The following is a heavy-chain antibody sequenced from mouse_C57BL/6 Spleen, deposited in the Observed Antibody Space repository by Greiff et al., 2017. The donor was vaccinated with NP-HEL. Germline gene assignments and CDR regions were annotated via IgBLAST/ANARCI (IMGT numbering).Heavy chain of an antibody. J-gene: IGHJ2*02. V-gene: IGHV1-62-2*01. Sequence: VQLQQSGAELVQPGASVKLSCTASGYTFTEYSIHWVKQRSGQGLEWIGWFYPGSGSIKDNEKFKDKATLTAAKSSSTVYMELSRLTAEDSAVYYCARREGGCRGTVYDFDYWGQGTSLTVSS. CDR3: ARREGGCRGTVYDFDY. CDR2: FYPGSGSI. D-gene: IGHD2-14*01. CDR1: GYTFTEYS.